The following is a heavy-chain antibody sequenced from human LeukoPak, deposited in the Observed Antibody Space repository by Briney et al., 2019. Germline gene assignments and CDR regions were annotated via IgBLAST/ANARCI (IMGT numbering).Heavy chain of an antibody. CDR2: ISGGSETT. V-gene: IGHV3-23*01. CDR3: AKEVLRFLEWQPYYYFDY. Sequence: PGGSLRLSCAASGFTFKNYAMTWVRQAPGKGLEWVSLISGGSETTYYADSVKGRFTISRNNSKNTLYLQMNSLRAEDTAVYYCAKEVLRFLEWQPYYYFDYWGQGTLVTVSS. D-gene: IGHD3-3*01. CDR1: GFTFKNYA. J-gene: IGHJ4*02.